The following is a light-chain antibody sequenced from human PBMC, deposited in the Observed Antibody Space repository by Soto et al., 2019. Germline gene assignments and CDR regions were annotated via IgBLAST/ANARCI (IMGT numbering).Light chain of an antibody. J-gene: IGLJ3*02. CDR2: RNN. CDR1: SSDVGSNY. Sequence: QSVLTQPPSASGTPGQRVTISCSGSSSDVGSNYVDWYQQLPGTAPKLLIYRNNPRPSGVPARFFGAKSGTSASLAISGGRSEDEADYYCAAWDDSLSAWVFGGGTKLTVL. CDR3: AAWDDSLSAWV. V-gene: IGLV1-47*01.